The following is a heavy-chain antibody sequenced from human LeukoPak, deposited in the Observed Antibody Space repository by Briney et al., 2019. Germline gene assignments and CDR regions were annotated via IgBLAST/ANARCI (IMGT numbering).Heavy chain of an antibody. CDR3: ARANSLMVRGVISYFDS. D-gene: IGHD3-10*01. J-gene: IGHJ4*02. V-gene: IGHV3-48*02. CDR2: ISSTGATI. Sequence: GGSLRLSCAASGFTFSSNGMNWVRQAPGKGLDFVAYISSTGATIYYADSLKGRFTISRDNARNSLDLQMNSLRDEDTAVYFCARANSLMVRGVISYFDSWGQGTLVTVSS. CDR1: GFTFSSNG.